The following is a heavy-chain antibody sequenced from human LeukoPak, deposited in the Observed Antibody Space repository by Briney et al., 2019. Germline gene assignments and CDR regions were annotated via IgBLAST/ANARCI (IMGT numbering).Heavy chain of an antibody. CDR3: ARDNYDILTGYHYYFDY. D-gene: IGHD3-9*01. V-gene: IGHV3-7*01. CDR2: IKQDGSEK. Sequence: GGSLRLSCAASGFTFSSYWMSWVRQAPGKGLEWVANIKQDGSEKYYVDSVKGRFTISRDNAKNSLYLQMNSLRAEDTAVYYCARDNYDILTGYHYYFDYWGQGTLVTVSS. CDR1: GFTFSSYW. J-gene: IGHJ4*02.